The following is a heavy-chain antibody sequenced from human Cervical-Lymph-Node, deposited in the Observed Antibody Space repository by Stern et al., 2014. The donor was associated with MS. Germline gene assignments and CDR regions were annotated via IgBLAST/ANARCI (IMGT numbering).Heavy chain of an antibody. J-gene: IGHJ4*02. CDR1: GFTVSSNY. D-gene: IGHD3-22*01. CDR3: AKQHSSASTYDY. V-gene: IGHV3-53*01. CDR2: LYSGGTT. Sequence: EVQLVESGGDLIQPGGSLRLSCAASGFTVSSNYISWVRQAPGKGLEWVSALYSGGTTYYADSVKGRFTIFSDNSKNTVNLQMNSLRAEDTAVYYCAKQHSSASTYDYWGQGTLVTVSS.